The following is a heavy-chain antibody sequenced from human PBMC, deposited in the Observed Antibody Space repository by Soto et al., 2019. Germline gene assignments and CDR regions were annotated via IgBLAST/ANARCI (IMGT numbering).Heavy chain of an antibody. CDR3: AKGPEYDSLTGCDY. Sequence: EVQLLESGGGFVQPGESLRLSCVASGFTFSLSAMSWVRQAPGRGLEWVSTISGGGGSTEYTDSVKGRFTISRDNSKKTVHLRVNSLRAEDTAVYYCAKGPEYDSLTGCDYWGQGALVTVSS. CDR1: GFTFSLSA. J-gene: IGHJ4*02. V-gene: IGHV3-23*01. D-gene: IGHD3-9*01. CDR2: ISGGGGST.